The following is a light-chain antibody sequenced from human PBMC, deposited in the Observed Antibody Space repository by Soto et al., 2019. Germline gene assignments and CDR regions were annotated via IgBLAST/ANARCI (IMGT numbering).Light chain of an antibody. CDR1: QRIRSW. V-gene: IGKV1-5*03. J-gene: IGKJ1*01. CDR2: KAS. CDR3: QHYNSYSEA. Sequence: DIQMTQSPSTQSGSVVERVTITGRASQRIRSWMGWYQQKPGKAPKLLIYKASTLKSGVPSRFSGSGSGTEFTLTISSLQPDDFATYYCQHYNSYSEAFGQGTKVDI.